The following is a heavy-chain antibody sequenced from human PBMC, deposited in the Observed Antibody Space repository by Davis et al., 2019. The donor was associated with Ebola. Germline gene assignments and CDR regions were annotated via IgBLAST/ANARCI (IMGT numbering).Heavy chain of an antibody. D-gene: IGHD6-6*01. V-gene: IGHV4-59*01. CDR1: GGSISSYY. CDR3: ARADDSSSSDAFDT. J-gene: IGHJ3*02. Sequence: MPGGSLRLSCTVSGGSISSYYWSWIRQPPGKGPEWIGYIYYSGSTNYNPSLKSRVTISVDTSKNQFSLKLSSVTAADTAVYYCARADDSSSSDAFDTWGQGTMVTVSS. CDR2: IYYSGST.